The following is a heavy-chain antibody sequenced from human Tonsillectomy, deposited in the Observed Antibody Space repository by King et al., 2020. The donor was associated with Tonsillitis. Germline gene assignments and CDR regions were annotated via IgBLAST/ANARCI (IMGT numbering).Heavy chain of an antibody. D-gene: IGHD1-26*01. CDR2: ISCDGSNK. CDR1: GFTFSSYG. Sequence: VQLVESGGGVVQPGRSLRLSCAASGFTFSSYGMHWVRQAPGKGLEWVAVISCDGSNKYYADSVKGRFTISRDNSKNTLYLQMNSLRSEDTAVYSCAKGKHSGSYYMGDYWGQGTLVTVSS. V-gene: IGHV3-30*18. J-gene: IGHJ4*02. CDR3: AKGKHSGSYYMGDY.